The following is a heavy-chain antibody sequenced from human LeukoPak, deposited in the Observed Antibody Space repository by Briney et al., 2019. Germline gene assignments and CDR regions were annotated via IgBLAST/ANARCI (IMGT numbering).Heavy chain of an antibody. J-gene: IGHJ4*02. CDR3: ARDDGYSSSCPLF. V-gene: IGHV4-4*02. D-gene: IGHD6-13*01. Sequence: PSETLSLTCAVSGGSISSSNWWSWVRQPPGKGLEWIGEIYHSGSTNYNPSLKSRVTISVDKSKNQFSLKLSSVTAADTAVYYCARDDGYSSSCPLFWGQGTLVTVSS. CDR2: IYHSGST. CDR1: GGSISSSNW.